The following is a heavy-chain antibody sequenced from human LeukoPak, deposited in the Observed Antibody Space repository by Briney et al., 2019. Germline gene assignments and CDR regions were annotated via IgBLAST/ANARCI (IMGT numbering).Heavy chain of an antibody. J-gene: IGHJ4*02. CDR3: ARDGYSGYDFGY. CDR1: GFTFSSYS. D-gene: IGHD5-12*01. V-gene: IGHV3-48*01. Sequence: GGSLRLSCAASGFTFSSYSMNWVRHAPGTGLEWVSYISSSSSTRYYADSVKGRFTISRDNAKNSLYLQMNSLRAEDTAVYYCARDGYSGYDFGYWGQGTLVTVSS. CDR2: ISSSSSTR.